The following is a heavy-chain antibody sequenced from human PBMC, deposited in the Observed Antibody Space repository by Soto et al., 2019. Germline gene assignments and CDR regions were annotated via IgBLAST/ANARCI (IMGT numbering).Heavy chain of an antibody. V-gene: IGHV3-30*02. Sequence: VGSLRLSCAASGFTFSNYGMHWVRQAPGKGLEWVAFVWLDRSNKYYADSVRDRFTISRVNSKNTLYLQMNSLRAEDTAVYHCAPQAFDYCGQGTLVTVSS. J-gene: IGHJ4*02. CDR1: GFTFSNYG. CDR2: VWLDRSNK. CDR3: APQAFDY.